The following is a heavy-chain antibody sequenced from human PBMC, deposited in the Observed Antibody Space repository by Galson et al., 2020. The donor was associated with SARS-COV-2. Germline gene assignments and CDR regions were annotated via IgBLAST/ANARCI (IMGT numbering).Heavy chain of an antibody. CDR2: SNPTGSDM. Sequence: GESLKISCKPSEYIFTNYWIGWVRQMNGKGLEWMGTSNPTGSDMRYSPPFEGRVTMSVDKSITTAYLQWSSMEASDTGIYYCARGASGTWNYWGQGTLVTVSS. CDR3: ARGASGTWNY. V-gene: IGHV5-51*01. CDR1: EYIFTNYW. D-gene: IGHD6-13*01. J-gene: IGHJ4*02.